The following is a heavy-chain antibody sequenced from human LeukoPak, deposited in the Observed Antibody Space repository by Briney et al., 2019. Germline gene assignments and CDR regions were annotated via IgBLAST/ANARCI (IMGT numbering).Heavy chain of an antibody. D-gene: IGHD3-16*02. Sequence: GGSLRLSCVASGFTFSSHWMSWVRQAPGKGLEWVSAISGSGGSTYYADSVKGRFTISRDNSKNTLYLQMNSLRAEDTAVYYCAKNSRSGGVIVIPMFDWGQGTLVTVSS. CDR2: ISGSGGST. V-gene: IGHV3-23*01. CDR1: GFTFSSHW. J-gene: IGHJ4*02. CDR3: AKNSRSGGVIVIPMFD.